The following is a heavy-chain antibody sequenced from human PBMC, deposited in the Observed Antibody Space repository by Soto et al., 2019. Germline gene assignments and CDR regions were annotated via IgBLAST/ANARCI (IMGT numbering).Heavy chain of an antibody. Sequence: PSETLSLTCTVSGGSISSSSYYWGWIRQPPGKGLEWIGSIYYSGSTYYNPSLKSRVTISVDTSKNQFSLKLSSVTAADTAVYYCARAKYDDVWSGYSPYYFDEWGQGTLVPVSS. V-gene: IGHV4-39*01. CDR1: GGSISSSSYY. D-gene: IGHD3-3*01. CDR2: IYYSGST. J-gene: IGHJ4*02. CDR3: ARAKYDDVWSGYSPYYFDE.